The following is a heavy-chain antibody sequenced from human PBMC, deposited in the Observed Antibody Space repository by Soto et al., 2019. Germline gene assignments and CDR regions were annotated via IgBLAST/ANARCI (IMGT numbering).Heavy chain of an antibody. Sequence: ASVKVSCKACGYTFTSYGISWVRQAPGQGLKWMGWISAYNGNTNYAQKLQGRVTMTTDTSTSTAYMELRSLRSDDTAVYYCARDQGFLEWLNWFDPWGQGTLVTVSS. J-gene: IGHJ5*02. CDR3: ARDQGFLEWLNWFDP. CDR1: GYTFTSYG. D-gene: IGHD3-3*01. V-gene: IGHV1-18*01. CDR2: ISAYNGNT.